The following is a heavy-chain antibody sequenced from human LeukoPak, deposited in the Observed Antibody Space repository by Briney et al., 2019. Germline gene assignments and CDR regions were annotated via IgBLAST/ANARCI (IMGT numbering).Heavy chain of an antibody. D-gene: IGHD3-3*01. V-gene: IGHV3-23*01. CDR1: GFTFSTSA. CDR3: AKIFGVVMLTEFDY. CDR2: ISVSGYST. Sequence: HPGASLRLSCAASGFTFSTSAMGWVRQAPGKGLEWVSGISVSGYSTYYAESVKGRFTISRDHSKNTLYLQMNSLRAEDTAVYYCAKIFGVVMLTEFDYWGQGTVVTVSS. J-gene: IGHJ4*02.